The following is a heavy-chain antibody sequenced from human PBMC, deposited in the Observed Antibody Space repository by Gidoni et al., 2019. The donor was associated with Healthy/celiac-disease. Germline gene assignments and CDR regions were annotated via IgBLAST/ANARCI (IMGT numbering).Heavy chain of an antibody. Sequence: QVTLRESGPALVKPTQTLTLTCTFSGFSLSPSGMFVSWIRQPPGKALEWLARIDWDDDKYYSTSLKTRLTISKDTSKNQVVLTMTNMDPVDTATYYCARIRGSSPGEGYYYGMDVWGQGTTVTVSS. J-gene: IGHJ6*02. V-gene: IGHV2-70*15. D-gene: IGHD6-6*01. CDR2: IDWDDDK. CDR3: ARIRGSSPGEGYYYGMDV. CDR1: GFSLSPSGMF.